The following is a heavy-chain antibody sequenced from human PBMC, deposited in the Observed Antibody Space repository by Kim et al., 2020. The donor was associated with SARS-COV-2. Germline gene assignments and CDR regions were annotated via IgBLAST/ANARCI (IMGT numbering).Heavy chain of an antibody. Sequence: SETLSLTCAVYGGSFSGYYWSWIRQPPGKGLEWIGEINHSGSTNYNPSLKSRVTISVDTSKNQFSLKLSSVTAADTAVYYCARGGGPRITIFGVVIRDGAFDIWGQGTMVTVSS. J-gene: IGHJ3*02. CDR1: GGSFSGYY. CDR3: ARGGGPRITIFGVVIRDGAFDI. V-gene: IGHV4-34*01. CDR2: INHSGST. D-gene: IGHD3-3*01.